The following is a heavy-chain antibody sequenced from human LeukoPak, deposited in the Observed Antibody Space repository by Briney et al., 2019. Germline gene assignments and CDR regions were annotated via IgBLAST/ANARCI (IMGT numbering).Heavy chain of an antibody. V-gene: IGHV4-30-4*08. CDR1: GGSISSGDYY. Sequence: SQTLSLTCTVSGGSISSGDYYWSWIRQPPGKGLEWIGYIYYSGSTNYNPSLKSRVTISVDTSKNQFSLKLSSVTAADTAVYYCARGIGYSYGWEYYFDYWGQGTLVTVSS. D-gene: IGHD5-18*01. CDR3: ARGIGYSYGWEYYFDY. CDR2: IYYSGST. J-gene: IGHJ4*02.